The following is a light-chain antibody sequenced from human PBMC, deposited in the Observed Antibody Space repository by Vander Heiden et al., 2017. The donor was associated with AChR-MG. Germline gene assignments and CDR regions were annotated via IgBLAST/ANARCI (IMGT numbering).Light chain of an antibody. CDR1: SYKIGSNA. CDR3: AAWDDSLNGPVV. Sequence: QQHTPNGTTEPQVSMVGCGSSYKIGSNAGNWYQQLTGTAPKLLIFSDDKRPSGVPDRFSGSKSGTSASPAISGLQSEDEADYYCAAWDDSLNGPVVFGGGTKLTVL. J-gene: IGLJ2*01. CDR2: SDD. V-gene: IGLV1-44*01.